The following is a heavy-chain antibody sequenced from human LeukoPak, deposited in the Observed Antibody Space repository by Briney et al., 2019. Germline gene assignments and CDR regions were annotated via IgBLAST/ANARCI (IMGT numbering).Heavy chain of an antibody. CDR1: GYTFSSYW. J-gene: IGHJ4*02. Sequence: GESLKISCKGSGYTFSSYWIGWVRQMPGKGLEWMGIIYPGDSDTRYSPSLQGPVTISVDTPIGTAYLQWSSLKASDTAIYYCARQNDFRLDYWGQGTLVTVSS. CDR2: IYPGDSDT. CDR3: ARQNDFRLDY. D-gene: IGHD3-3*01. V-gene: IGHV5-51*01.